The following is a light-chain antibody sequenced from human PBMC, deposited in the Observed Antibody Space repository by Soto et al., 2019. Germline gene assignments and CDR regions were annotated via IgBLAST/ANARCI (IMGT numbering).Light chain of an antibody. J-gene: IGKJ5*01. CDR3: QQYGTTRIT. Sequence: EILMTQSPDSLSMSPGETATLSCRASQSLNTDLAWYQQKPGQAPRLLIYDASTRATGIPARFSGSGSGTDFTLTISRLEPEDFAVYYCQQYGTTRITFGQGTRLEIK. V-gene: IGKV3D-15*01. CDR2: DAS. CDR1: QSLNTD.